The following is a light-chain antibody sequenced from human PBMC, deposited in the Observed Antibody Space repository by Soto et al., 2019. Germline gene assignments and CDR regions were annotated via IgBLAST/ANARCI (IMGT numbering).Light chain of an antibody. CDR3: QQYGHSPLIYT. J-gene: IGKJ2*01. CDR1: HSITSNF. Sequence: EIVLTQSPGTLSLSPGERATLSCRASHSITSNFLAWYQQKPGQAPRLLIYVASTMAAGVTDRFSGSGYGTDCTLTITRLEPEDFAVYYWQQYGHSPLIYTFGQGTKL. V-gene: IGKV3-20*01. CDR2: VAS.